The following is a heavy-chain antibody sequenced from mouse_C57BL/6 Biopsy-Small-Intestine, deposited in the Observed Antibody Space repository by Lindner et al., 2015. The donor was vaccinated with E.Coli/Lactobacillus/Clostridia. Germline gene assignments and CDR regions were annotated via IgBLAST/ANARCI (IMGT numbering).Heavy chain of an antibody. CDR1: GYRFTAYQ. J-gene: IGHJ4*01. D-gene: IGHD1-1*02. V-gene: IGHV1-18*01. Sequence: SVKVSCKASGYRFTAYQIHWVRQAPGQGLEWVAWINPNTGGTNMAQKFQGRVTMTRDTSITTTYLDLSGLRYDDTAVYYCARFDGVVATKDYWGQGTLVTVSS. CDR3: ARFDGVVATKDY. CDR2: INPNTGGT.